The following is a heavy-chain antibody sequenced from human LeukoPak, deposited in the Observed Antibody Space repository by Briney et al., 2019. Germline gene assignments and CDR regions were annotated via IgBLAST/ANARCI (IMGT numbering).Heavy chain of an antibody. Sequence: PGGSLRLSCAASGFTFSIYAMTWVRQSPGKGLEWVSAISGSGASAYYADSVKGRFTISRDSSKNTLYLQMNSLRAEDTAVYYCAELGITMIGGVWGKGTTVTISS. CDR3: AELGITMIGGV. J-gene: IGHJ6*04. D-gene: IGHD3-10*02. V-gene: IGHV3-23*01. CDR2: ISGSGASA. CDR1: GFTFSIYA.